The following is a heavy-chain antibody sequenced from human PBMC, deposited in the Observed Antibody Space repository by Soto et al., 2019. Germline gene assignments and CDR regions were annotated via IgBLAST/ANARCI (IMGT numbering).Heavy chain of an antibody. J-gene: IGHJ5*02. V-gene: IGHV3-21*01. Sequence: EVQLVESGGGLGKPGGSLRLSCAASGFTFSSYSMNWVRQAPGKGLEWVSSISSSSSYIYYAYSVKGRFTISRDNAKNSLYLQMNSLRAEVTAVYYCARDLSLIAAAGTGWFDPWGQGTLVTVSS. D-gene: IGHD6-13*01. CDR2: ISSSSSYI. CDR3: ARDLSLIAAAGTGWFDP. CDR1: GFTFSSYS.